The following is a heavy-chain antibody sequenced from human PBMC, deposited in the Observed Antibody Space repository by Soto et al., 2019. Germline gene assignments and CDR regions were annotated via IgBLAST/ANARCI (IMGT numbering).Heavy chain of an antibody. CDR1: GFTFSSYG. Sequence: GGSLRLSCAASGFTFSSYGMHWVRQAPGKGLEWVAVIWYDGSNKYYADSVKGRFTISRDNSKNTLYLQMNSLRAEDTAVYYCAGHLLEWYGGNSGWYFDLWGRGTLVTVSS. J-gene: IGHJ2*01. CDR3: AGHLLEWYGGNSGWYFDL. V-gene: IGHV3-33*01. CDR2: IWYDGSNK. D-gene: IGHD2-21*02.